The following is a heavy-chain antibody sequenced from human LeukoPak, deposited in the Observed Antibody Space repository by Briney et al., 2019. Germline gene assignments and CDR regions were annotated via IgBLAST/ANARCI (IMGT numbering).Heavy chain of an antibody. CDR3: ARGQSGVRGANVPNLMGFDP. J-gene: IGHJ5*02. CDR2: IHTSGNT. D-gene: IGHD3-10*01. Sequence: SETLSLTCTVSGVSISSGSYYWSWIRQPAGKGLEWIGRIHTSGNTNYNPSLKSRVTISIDTSKNQISLILSSVTAADTAVYFCARGQSGVRGANVPNLMGFDPWGQGTLVIVSS. CDR1: GVSISSGSYY. V-gene: IGHV4-61*02.